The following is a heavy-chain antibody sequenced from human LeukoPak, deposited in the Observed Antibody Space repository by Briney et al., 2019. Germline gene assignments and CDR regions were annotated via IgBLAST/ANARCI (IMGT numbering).Heavy chain of an antibody. CDR1: GFTFSNAW. J-gene: IGHJ3*02. CDR2: IKSKTDGGTT. CDR3: TTGLYYNILTGYYGDAFDI. Sequence: PGGYLRLSCAASGFTFSNAWMSWVRQAPGKGLEWVGRIKSKTDGGTTDYAAPVKGRFTISREDSKNTLYLQMNSLKTEDTAVYYCTTGLYYNILTGYYGDAFDIWGQGTMVTVSS. V-gene: IGHV3-15*01. D-gene: IGHD3-9*01.